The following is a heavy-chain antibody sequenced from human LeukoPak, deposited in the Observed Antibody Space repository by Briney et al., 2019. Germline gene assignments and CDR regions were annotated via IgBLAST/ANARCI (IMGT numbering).Heavy chain of an antibody. CDR3: ARPRGNVEMAAIPFDY. D-gene: IGHD5-24*01. CDR1: GFKFDDYG. Sequence: PGGSLRLSCAASGFKFDDYGMSWVRQAPGKGLEWVSGINWNGGRTGYADSVKGRFTISRDNAKNSLYLQMNSLRAEDTAVYYCARPRGNVEMAAIPFDYWGQGTLVTVSS. V-gene: IGHV3-20*04. CDR2: INWNGGRT. J-gene: IGHJ4*02.